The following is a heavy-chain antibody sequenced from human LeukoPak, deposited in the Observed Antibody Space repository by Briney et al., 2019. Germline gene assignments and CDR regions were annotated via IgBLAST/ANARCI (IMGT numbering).Heavy chain of an antibody. J-gene: IGHJ4*02. CDR1: GGTFSSYA. V-gene: IGHV1-69*01. Sequence: GSSVKVSCKASGGTFSSYAISWVRQAPGQGLEWMGGIIPIFGTANYAQKFQGRVTITADESTSTAYMELSSLRSEDTAVYYCARGGKRKFYYYDSSGYFPEPFDYWGQGTLVTVSS. CDR3: ARGGKRKFYYYDSSGYFPEPFDY. CDR2: IIPIFGTA. D-gene: IGHD3-22*01.